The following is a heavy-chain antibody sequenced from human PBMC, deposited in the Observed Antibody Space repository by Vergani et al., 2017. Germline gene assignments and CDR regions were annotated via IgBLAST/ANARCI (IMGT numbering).Heavy chain of an antibody. CDR3: AXEGGSYTYYYGMDV. CDR1: GGSISSGDYY. Sequence: QVQLQESGPGLVKPSQTLSLTCTVSGGSISSGDYYWSWIRQPPGKGLEWIGYIYYSGSTYYNPSLKSRVTISVDTSKNQFSLKLSSVTAADTAVYYCAXEGGSYTYYYGMDVWGQGTTVTVSS. D-gene: IGHD1-26*01. CDR2: IYYSGST. J-gene: IGHJ6*02. V-gene: IGHV4-30-4*08.